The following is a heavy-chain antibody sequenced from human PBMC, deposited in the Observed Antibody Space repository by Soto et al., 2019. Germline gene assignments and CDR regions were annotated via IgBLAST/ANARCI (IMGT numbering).Heavy chain of an antibody. CDR3: ATSVRPLNWFDP. D-gene: IGHD3-10*01. Sequence: EVQLLESGGDLVQPGGSLRLSCAASGFTFSAYAMSWVRQAPGKGLEWVSGISGSGGSIYYADSVKGRFTISRDNSKNTLYLQMNSLRAEDTAVYYCATSVRPLNWFDPWGQGTLVTVSS. J-gene: IGHJ5*02. CDR1: GFTFSAYA. V-gene: IGHV3-23*01. CDR2: ISGSGGSI.